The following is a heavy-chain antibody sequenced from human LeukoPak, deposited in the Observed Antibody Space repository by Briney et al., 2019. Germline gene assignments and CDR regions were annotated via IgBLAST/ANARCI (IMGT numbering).Heavy chain of an antibody. CDR2: VNHSGST. Sequence: SETLSLTCAVYGGSFSGYYWSWIRQPPGKGLEWIGEVNHSGSTNYNPSLKSRVTISVDTSKNQFSLKLSSVTAADTAAYYCARGFSSGWYLARDWGQGTLVTVSS. J-gene: IGHJ4*02. CDR1: GGSFSGYY. V-gene: IGHV4-34*01. D-gene: IGHD6-19*01. CDR3: ARGFSSGWYLARD.